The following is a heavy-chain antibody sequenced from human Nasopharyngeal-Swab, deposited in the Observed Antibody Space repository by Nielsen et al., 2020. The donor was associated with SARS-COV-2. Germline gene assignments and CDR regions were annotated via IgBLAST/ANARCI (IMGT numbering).Heavy chain of an antibody. CDR1: GFTFSDYW. V-gene: IGHV3-74*01. D-gene: IGHD1-26*01. CDR2: INPAGSTT. J-gene: IGHJ4*02. Sequence: GGSLRLSCAPSGFTFSDYWRHWVRQAPGKGLVWVSRINPAGSTTDYEDSVRGRFTISRDNAKNTLYLQMNSLTVEDSAVYFCTRAGSYRFDYWGQGTLVTVSS. CDR3: TRAGSYRFDY.